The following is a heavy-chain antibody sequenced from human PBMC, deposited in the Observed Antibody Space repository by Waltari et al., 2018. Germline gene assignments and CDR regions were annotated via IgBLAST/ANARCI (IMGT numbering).Heavy chain of an antibody. J-gene: IGHJ4*02. CDR2: VYHSGRT. CDR1: GYSISSGYY. D-gene: IGHD3-22*01. CDR3: ARGLVYYESSGYSPDY. Sequence: QVQLQESGPGLVKPSETLSLTCAVSGYSISSGYYWGWIRQPPGKGLEWIVTVYHSGRTNSNPYRKSRVTISVETSNNQFSLKLSSVTAADTAVYYCARGLVYYESSGYSPDYWGQGTLVTVSS. V-gene: IGHV4-38-2*01.